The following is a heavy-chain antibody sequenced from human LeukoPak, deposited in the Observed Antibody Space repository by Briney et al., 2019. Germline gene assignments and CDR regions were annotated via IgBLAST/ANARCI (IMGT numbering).Heavy chain of an antibody. J-gene: IGHJ6*02. Sequence: GGSLRLSCAASGFTFSSYAMHWVRQAPGKGLEWVAVISYDGSNKYYADSVKGRFTISRDNSKNTLYLQMNSLRAEDTAVYYCARSYGDYVGGPYYYGMDVWGQGTTATVSS. CDR3: ARSYGDYVGGPYYYGMDV. CDR1: GFTFSSYA. CDR2: ISYDGSNK. D-gene: IGHD4-17*01. V-gene: IGHV3-30-3*01.